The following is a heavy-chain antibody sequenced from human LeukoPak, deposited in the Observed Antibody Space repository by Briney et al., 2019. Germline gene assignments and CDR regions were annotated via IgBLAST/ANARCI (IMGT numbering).Heavy chain of an antibody. D-gene: IGHD2-15*01. CDR3: AKIDLCSGGSCYDEGYYGMDV. Sequence: PSQTLSLTCTVSGGSISRGGYYWSWIRQHPGKGLEWIGYIYYSGSTYYNPSLKSRVTISVDTSKNQFSLKLSSVTAADTAVYYCAKIDLCSGGSCYDEGYYGMDVWGQGTTVTVSS. CDR1: GGSISRGGYY. CDR2: IYYSGST. V-gene: IGHV4-31*03. J-gene: IGHJ6*02.